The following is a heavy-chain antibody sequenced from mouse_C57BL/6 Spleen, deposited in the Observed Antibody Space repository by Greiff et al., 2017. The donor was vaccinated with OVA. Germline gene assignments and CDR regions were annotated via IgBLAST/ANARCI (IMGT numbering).Heavy chain of an antibody. Sequence: EVKLMESGGGLVKPGGSLKLSCAASGFTFSSYPMSWVRQTPEKRLEWVATISGGGGNTYYPDSVKGRFTISRDNAKNTLYLQMSSLRSEDTALYYCARRKGRGDYFDYWGQGTTLTVSS. CDR2: ISGGGGNT. CDR3: ARRKGRGDYFDY. CDR1: GFTFSSYP. V-gene: IGHV5-9*01. J-gene: IGHJ2*01. D-gene: IGHD3-3*01.